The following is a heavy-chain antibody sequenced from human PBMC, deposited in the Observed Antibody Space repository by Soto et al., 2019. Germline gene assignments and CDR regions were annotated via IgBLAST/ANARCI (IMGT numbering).Heavy chain of an antibody. D-gene: IGHD2-21*01. CDR3: SRRRDWTATDPLDY. CDR1: GFTFTDSA. CDR2: IRNKVNTYAT. J-gene: IGHJ4*02. V-gene: IGHV3-73*02. Sequence: EVQLVESGGGLVQPGGSLKLSCAASGFTFTDSAIHWVRQASGKGPEWVGRIRNKVNTYATAYAASVKGRFTISRDDATATTYLQMNSLKTEDTAVYYCSRRRDWTATDPLDYWGQGTLVTVSS.